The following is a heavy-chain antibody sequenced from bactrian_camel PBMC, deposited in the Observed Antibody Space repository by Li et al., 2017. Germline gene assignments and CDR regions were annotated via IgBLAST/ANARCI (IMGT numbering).Heavy chain of an antibody. CDR3: AQDHPPLDCRSGRCYAADSRYEYNV. V-gene: IGHV3S1*01. D-gene: IGHD2*01. CDR2: ILTPGTT. Sequence: HVQLVESGGGSVQGGGALRLSCAASRYTVSSSCMGWFRQAPGKEREWISSILTPGTTSYADSVKGRFTISGDNAKNTVFLQLNRLKTEDTAKYYCAQDHPPLDCRSGRCYAADSRYEYNVYGQGTQVTVS. CDR1: RYTVSSSC. J-gene: IGHJ4*01.